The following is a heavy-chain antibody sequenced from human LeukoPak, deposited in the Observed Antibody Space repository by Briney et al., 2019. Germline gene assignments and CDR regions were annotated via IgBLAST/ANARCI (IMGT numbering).Heavy chain of an antibody. CDR3: ARRYCSSTSCPFDY. J-gene: IGHJ4*02. CDR2: IYTSGSS. Sequence: SETLSLTCAVSGDSISNYYWSWIRQPPGKGREWIGYIYTSGSSNYNPSPKSRVTTSVDTSKTQFSLKLSSVTAAETAVYYCARRYCSSTSCPFDYWGQGTLVTVSS. V-gene: IGHV4-4*09. CDR1: GDSISNYY. D-gene: IGHD2-2*01.